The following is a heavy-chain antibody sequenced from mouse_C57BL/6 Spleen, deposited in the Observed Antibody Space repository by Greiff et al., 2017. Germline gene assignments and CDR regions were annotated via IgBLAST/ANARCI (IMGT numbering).Heavy chain of an antibody. Sequence: VQLQQPGAELVKPGASVKLSCKASGYTFTSYWMQWVKQRPGQGLEWIGEIDPSDSYTNYNQKFKGKATLTVDTSSSTAYMQLSSLTSEDSAVYYCASFITTVVRDYWGQGTTLTVSS. D-gene: IGHD1-1*01. V-gene: IGHV1-50*01. CDR1: GYTFTSYW. CDR3: ASFITTVVRDY. J-gene: IGHJ2*01. CDR2: IDPSDSYT.